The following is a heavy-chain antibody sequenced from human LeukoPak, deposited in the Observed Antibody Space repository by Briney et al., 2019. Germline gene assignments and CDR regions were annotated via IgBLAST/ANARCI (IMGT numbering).Heavy chain of an antibody. V-gene: IGHV1-69*05. CDR1: GGTFSSYA. D-gene: IGHD3-10*01. CDR2: IIPTFGTA. Sequence: SVKFSCKASGGTFSSYAISWVRQAPGQGLEWMGGIIPTFGTANYAQKFQGRVTITTDESTSTAYMELSSLRSEDTAVYYCASGYREYRSGSYISYYYYMDVWGKGTTVTVSS. CDR3: ASGYREYRSGSYISYYYYMDV. J-gene: IGHJ6*03.